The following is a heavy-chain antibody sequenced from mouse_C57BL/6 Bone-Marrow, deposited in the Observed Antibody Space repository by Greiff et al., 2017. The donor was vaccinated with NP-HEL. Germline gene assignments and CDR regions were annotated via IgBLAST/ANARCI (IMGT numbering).Heavy chain of an antibody. CDR3: ARGGLIHGSAWFAY. CDR2: IYPRSGNT. J-gene: IGHJ3*01. D-gene: IGHD1-1*01. V-gene: IGHV1-81*01. CDR1: GYTFTSYG. Sequence: VQLQQSGAELARPGASVKLSCKASGYTFTSYGISWVKQRTGQGLEWIGEIYPRSGNTYYNETFKGQATLTADKSSSTAYMELRSLTSEDSAVYFCARGGLIHGSAWFAYWGQGTLVTVSA.